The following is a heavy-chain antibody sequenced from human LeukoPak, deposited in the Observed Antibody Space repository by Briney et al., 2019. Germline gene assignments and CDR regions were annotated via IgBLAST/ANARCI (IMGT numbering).Heavy chain of an antibody. CDR2: IYSGGST. CDR1: GFILSAHW. D-gene: IGHD6-6*01. J-gene: IGHJ4*02. V-gene: IGHV3-53*01. CDR3: ARGSGAARGKSSALDY. Sequence: TGGSLRLSCAASGFILSAHWMYWVRQDPGKGLEWVSVIYSGGSTYYADSVKGRFTISRDNSKNTLYLQMNSLRAEDTAVYYCARGSGAARGKSSALDYWGQGTLVTVSS.